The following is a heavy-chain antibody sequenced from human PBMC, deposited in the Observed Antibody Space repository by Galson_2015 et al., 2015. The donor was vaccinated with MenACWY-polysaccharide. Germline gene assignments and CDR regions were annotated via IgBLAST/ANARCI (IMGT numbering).Heavy chain of an antibody. CDR3: ARAEYTTSSGPHDF. CDR1: GFAFSTYN. J-gene: IGHJ4*02. D-gene: IGHD2-2*02. V-gene: IGHV3-48*02. CDR2: ISSTSVI. Sequence: SLRLSCEASGFAFSTYNMDWVRQAPGKGLEWISYISSTSVIYYADSVKGRFTISRDNAKNSLYLQMNALRDDDTAIYYCARAEYTTSSGPHDFWGQGTLVTVSS.